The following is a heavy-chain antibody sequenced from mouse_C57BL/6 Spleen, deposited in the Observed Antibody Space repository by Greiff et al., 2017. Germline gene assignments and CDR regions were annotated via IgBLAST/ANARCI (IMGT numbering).Heavy chain of an antibody. J-gene: IGHJ2*01. CDR3: TTPPDGYEGY. CDR1: GFNIKDDY. D-gene: IGHD2-2*01. Sequence: EVHLVESGAELVRPGASVKLSCTASGFNIKDDYMHWVKQRPEQGLEWIGWIDPANGDNKYASKFQGKATITADTSSNTAYLQLSSLTSEATAVDYCTTPPDGYEGYWGQGTTLTVSS. V-gene: IGHV14-4*01. CDR2: IDPANGDN.